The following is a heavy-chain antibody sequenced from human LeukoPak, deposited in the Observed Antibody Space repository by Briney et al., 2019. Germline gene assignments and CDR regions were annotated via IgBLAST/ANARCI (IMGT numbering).Heavy chain of an antibody. D-gene: IGHD2-21*01. V-gene: IGHV3-74*01. Sequence: GGSLRLSCAASGFTFSTYWMHWVRQAPGKGLVRVSRITPDGSGTIYADSVKGRFTISRDNAKNTLYLQMNSLRAEDTAVYYCARDYSLWWLTNWGQGTLVTVSS. CDR1: GFTFSTYW. CDR3: ARDYSLWWLTN. CDR2: ITPDGSGT. J-gene: IGHJ4*02.